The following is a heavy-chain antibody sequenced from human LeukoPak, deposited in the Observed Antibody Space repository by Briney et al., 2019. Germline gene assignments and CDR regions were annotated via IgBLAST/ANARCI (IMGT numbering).Heavy chain of an antibody. J-gene: IGHJ2*01. CDR2: IYTSGST. V-gene: IGHV4-61*02. CDR1: GGSISSGSYY. D-gene: IGHD6-13*01. CDR3: ARELDWYFDL. Sequence: ASETLSLTCTVSGGSISSGSYYWSWIRQPAGKGLEWIGRIYTSGSTNYNPSLKSRVTISVDTSKSQFSLKLSSVTAAHTAVYYCARELDWYFDLWGRGTLVTVSS.